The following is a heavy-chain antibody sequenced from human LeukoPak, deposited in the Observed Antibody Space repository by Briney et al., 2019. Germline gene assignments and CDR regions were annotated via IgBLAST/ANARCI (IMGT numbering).Heavy chain of an antibody. CDR3: ARSGIWDIVVVVAATFGAFDI. J-gene: IGHJ3*02. Sequence: KASETLSLTCAVYGGSFSGYYWTWIRQPPGKGLEWIGEINHSRSTKYSPSLKSRVTISVDTSKNQFSLKLSSVTAADTAVYYCARSGIWDIVVVVAATFGAFDIWGQGTMVTVSS. D-gene: IGHD2-15*01. CDR1: GGSFSGYY. CDR2: INHSRST. V-gene: IGHV4-34*01.